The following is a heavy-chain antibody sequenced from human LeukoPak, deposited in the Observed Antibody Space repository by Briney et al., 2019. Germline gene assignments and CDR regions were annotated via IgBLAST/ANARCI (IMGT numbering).Heavy chain of an antibody. Sequence: SETLSLTCTVSGGSITSHYWSWIRQPPGKGLEWIGYFYYSGSTNYNPSLESRVTISVDTSRTHLYLNLSSVTAADTAEYYCARSGGRDGYNFGYWGPGTLVTVSS. J-gene: IGHJ4*02. CDR1: GGSITSHY. CDR2: FYYSGST. CDR3: ARSGGRDGYNFGY. D-gene: IGHD5-24*01. V-gene: IGHV4-59*08.